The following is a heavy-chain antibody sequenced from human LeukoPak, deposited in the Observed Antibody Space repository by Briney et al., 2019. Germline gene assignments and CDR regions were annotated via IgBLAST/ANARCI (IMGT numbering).Heavy chain of an antibody. CDR2: IYYSGST. CDR3: ARLGAMAFFDY. V-gene: IGHV4-39*01. CDR1: GGSISSSSYY. J-gene: IGHJ4*02. Sequence: PSETLSLTCTVSGGSISSSSYYWGWIRQPPRKGLEWIGSIYYSGSTYYNPSLKSRVTISVDTSKNQFSLKLSSVTAADTAVYYCARLGAMAFFDYWGQGTLVTVSS. D-gene: IGHD1-26*01.